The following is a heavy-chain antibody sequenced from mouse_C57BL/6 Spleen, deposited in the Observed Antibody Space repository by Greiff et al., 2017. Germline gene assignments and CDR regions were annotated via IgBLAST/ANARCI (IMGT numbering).Heavy chain of an antibody. D-gene: IGHD1-1*01. CDR1: GFTFSSYA. V-gene: IGHV5-4*01. CDR2: ISDGGSYT. Sequence: EVQVVESGGGLVKPGGSLKLSCAASGFTFSSYAMSWVRQTPEKRLEWVATISDGGSYTYYPDNVKGRFTISRDNAKNNLYLQMSHLKSEDTAMYYCASDEGSSPAWDMDYWGQGTSVTVSS. CDR3: ASDEGSSPAWDMDY. J-gene: IGHJ4*01.